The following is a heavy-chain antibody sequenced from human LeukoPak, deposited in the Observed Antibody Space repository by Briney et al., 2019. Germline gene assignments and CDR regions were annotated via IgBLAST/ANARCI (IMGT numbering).Heavy chain of an antibody. CDR3: ARGEAPYDSSGYYPIFDY. D-gene: IGHD3-22*01. Sequence: SETLSLTCAVYGGSFSGYYWSWIRQPPGKGLEWIGEINHSGSTIYNPSLKSRVTISVDTSKNQFSLKLSSVTAADTAVYYCARGEAPYDSSGYYPIFDYWGQGTLVTVSS. V-gene: IGHV4-34*01. CDR1: GGSFSGYY. J-gene: IGHJ4*02. CDR2: INHSGST.